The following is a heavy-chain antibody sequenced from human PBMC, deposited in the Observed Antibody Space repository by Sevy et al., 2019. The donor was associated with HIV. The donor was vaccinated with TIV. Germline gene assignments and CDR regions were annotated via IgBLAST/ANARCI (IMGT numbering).Heavy chain of an antibody. CDR1: GFTFSIYA. CDR3: AKDRVSGTYYTGDFDY. J-gene: IGHJ4*02. CDR2: ISITGGST. Sequence: GGFLRLSCAASGFTFSIYAMSWVRQAPGKGLEWVSVISITGGSTYYADSVKGRFTISRDNSKNTLYLQMNTLRAEDTTVYYCAKDRVSGTYYTGDFDYWGQGTLVTVSS. D-gene: IGHD3-10*01. V-gene: IGHV3-23*01.